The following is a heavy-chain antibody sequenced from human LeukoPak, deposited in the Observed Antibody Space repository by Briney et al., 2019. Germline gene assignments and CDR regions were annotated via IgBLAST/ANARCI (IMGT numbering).Heavy chain of an antibody. Sequence: SETLSLTCTVSGGSISSYYWSWIRQPPGKGLEWIGYVYYSGSTNYNPSLKSRVTISVDTSKNQFSLKLSSVTAADTAVYYCARGLDTHHYWGQGTLVTVSS. CDR2: VYYSGST. V-gene: IGHV4-59*01. D-gene: IGHD5-18*01. CDR3: ARGLDTHHY. J-gene: IGHJ4*02. CDR1: GGSISSYY.